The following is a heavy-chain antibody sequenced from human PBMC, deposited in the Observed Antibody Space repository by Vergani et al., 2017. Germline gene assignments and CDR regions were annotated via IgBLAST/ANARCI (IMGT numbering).Heavy chain of an antibody. Sequence: EVQLVESGGGLVKPGGSLRLSCAASGFTFSSYSMNWVRQAPGKGLEWVSSISSSSSYIYYADSVKGRFTISRDNAKNTLYLQMNSLRAEDTAVYYCAKEAYYDFNWFDPWGQGTLVTVSS. J-gene: IGHJ5*02. V-gene: IGHV3-21*04. CDR3: AKEAYYDFNWFDP. D-gene: IGHD3-3*01. CDR1: GFTFSSYS. CDR2: ISSSSSYI.